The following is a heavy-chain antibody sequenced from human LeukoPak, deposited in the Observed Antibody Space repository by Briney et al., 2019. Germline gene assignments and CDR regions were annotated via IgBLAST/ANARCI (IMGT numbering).Heavy chain of an antibody. CDR1: GFTFSTYS. J-gene: IGHJ2*01. V-gene: IGHV3-48*01. D-gene: IGHD2-15*01. CDR2: ISSSGSII. CDR3: ANLGGLNNWYFDL. Sequence: GGSLRLSCAASGFTFSTYSMNWVRQAPGKGLEWVSYISSSGSIIHYADSVKGRFTISRDSAKNSLYLQMNSLRAEDTAVYYCANLGGLNNWYFDLWGRGTLVTVSS.